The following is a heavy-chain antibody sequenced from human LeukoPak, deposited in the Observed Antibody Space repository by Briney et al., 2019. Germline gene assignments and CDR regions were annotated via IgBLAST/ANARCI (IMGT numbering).Heavy chain of an antibody. V-gene: IGHV3-49*04. D-gene: IGHD3-9*01. CDR1: GFTFGDYA. J-gene: IGHJ6*02. Sequence: GGSLRLSCTASGFTFGDYAMSWVRQAPGKGLEWVGFIRSKAYGGTTEYAASVKGRFTISRDDSKSIAYLQMNSLRAEDTAVYYCARDPYDILTGYYYYYYGMDVWGQGTTVTVSS. CDR2: IRSKAYGGTT. CDR3: ARDPYDILTGYYYYYYGMDV.